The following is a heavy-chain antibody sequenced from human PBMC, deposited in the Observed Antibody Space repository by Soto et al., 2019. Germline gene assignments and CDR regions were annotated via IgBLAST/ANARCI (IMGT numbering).Heavy chain of an antibody. CDR3: ARDTAAAGIFDY. D-gene: IGHD6-13*01. V-gene: IGHV1-18*01. Sequence: QVQLVQSGAEVKKPGASVKVSCKASGYTFTSYGISWVRQAPGQGLEWMGWISAYNGNTNYAQKLQCRVSMSEDKSTSKAYMERRILRPADTAVYSCARDTAAAGIFDYWGQGTLVTVSS. CDR1: GYTFTSYG. J-gene: IGHJ4*02. CDR2: ISAYNGNT.